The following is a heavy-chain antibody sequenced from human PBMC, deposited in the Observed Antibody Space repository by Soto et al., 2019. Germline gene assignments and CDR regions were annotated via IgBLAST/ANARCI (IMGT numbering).Heavy chain of an antibody. CDR1: GLTLSDHY. J-gene: IGHJ4*02. V-gene: IGHV3-72*01. CDR2: IRYKPRNYAT. Sequence: PGGSLRLSCAASGLTLSDHYMDWVRRAPGKGLEWVGRIRYKPRNYATEYAASVKGRFSISRDDSLNSMYLQMNGLNTGDTAVYYCTSPLSGSHYCFDYWCPGTLVTVSS. CDR3: TSPLSGSHYCFDY. D-gene: IGHD1-26*01.